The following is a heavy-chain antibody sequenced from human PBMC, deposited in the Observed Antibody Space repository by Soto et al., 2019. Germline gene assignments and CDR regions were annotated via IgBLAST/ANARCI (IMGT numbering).Heavy chain of an antibody. Sequence: WSLRLSCAASGFTFSSYAMHWVRQAPGKGLEWVAVISYDGSNKYYADSVKGRFTISRDNSKNTLYLQMNSLRAEDTAVYYCARDHLDYYDTSGSPIYFFDYWGQGTLVTVSS. CDR2: ISYDGSNK. V-gene: IGHV3-30-3*01. D-gene: IGHD3-22*01. J-gene: IGHJ4*02. CDR1: GFTFSSYA. CDR3: ARDHLDYYDTSGSPIYFFDY.